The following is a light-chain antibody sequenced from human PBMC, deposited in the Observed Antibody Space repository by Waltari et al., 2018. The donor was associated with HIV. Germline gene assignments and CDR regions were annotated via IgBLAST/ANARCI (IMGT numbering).Light chain of an antibody. Sequence: QSALTQPRPVSGSPGQSVTISCTGTRSSVGGYNYVSWYQQHPGKAPKLMIYDVSKRPSGVPDRFSGSKSGNTASLTISGLQAEDEADYYCCSYAGSYWVFGGGTKLTVL. J-gene: IGLJ3*02. V-gene: IGLV2-11*01. CDR1: RSSVGGYNY. CDR2: DVS. CDR3: CSYAGSYWV.